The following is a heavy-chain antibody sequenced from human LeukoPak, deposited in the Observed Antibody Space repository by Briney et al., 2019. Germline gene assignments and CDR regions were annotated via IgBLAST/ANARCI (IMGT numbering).Heavy chain of an antibody. V-gene: IGHV3-23*01. Sequence: PGGSLRLSCAASGFTFNINAMSWVRQPPGKGLEWVSSITGSGTATYYADSVKGRFTISRDNSKNTLYLQMNSLRAEDTAVYYCAKDPFTYYDFWSGLPPYFDYWGQGTLVTVSS. CDR2: ITGSGTAT. CDR1: GFTFNINA. J-gene: IGHJ4*02. CDR3: AKDPFTYYDFWSGLPPYFDY. D-gene: IGHD3-3*01.